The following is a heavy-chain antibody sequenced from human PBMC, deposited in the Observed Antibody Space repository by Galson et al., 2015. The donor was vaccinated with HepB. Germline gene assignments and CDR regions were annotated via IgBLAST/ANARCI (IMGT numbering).Heavy chain of an antibody. D-gene: IGHD2-15*01. Sequence: SVKVSCKASGYTFTSYGISWVRQAPGQGLEWMGWISANNGNTNYAQKIQGRVTMTTDTSMNTAYIELRSLRSDDTAVYYCARDPNGSSRYCWNWLHPWSRGTLGTVSP. CDR2: ISANNGNT. V-gene: IGHV1-18*04. J-gene: IGHJ5*02. CDR1: GYTFTSYG. CDR3: ARDPNGSSRYCWNWLHP.